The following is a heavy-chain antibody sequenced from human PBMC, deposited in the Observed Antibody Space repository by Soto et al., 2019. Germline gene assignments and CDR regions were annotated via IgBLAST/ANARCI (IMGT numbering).Heavy chain of an antibody. J-gene: IGHJ6*02. Sequence: PGGSLRLSCAASGFTFGSYWMHWVRQAPGKGLVWVSRINSDGSSTSYADSVKGRFTISRDNAKNTLYLQMNSLRAEDTAVYYCASSGGHLFYYGMDVWGQRTKVTVSS. CDR1: GFTFGSYW. D-gene: IGHD2-8*02. CDR3: ASSGGHLFYYGMDV. V-gene: IGHV3-74*01. CDR2: INSDGSST.